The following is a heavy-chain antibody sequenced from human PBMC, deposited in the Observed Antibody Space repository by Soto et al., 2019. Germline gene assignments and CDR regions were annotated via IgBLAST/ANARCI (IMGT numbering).Heavy chain of an antibody. CDR2: ISYDGSNK. D-gene: IGHD2-2*01. Sequence: QVQLVESGGGVVQPGRSLRLSCAASGFTFSSYGMHWVRQAPGKGLEWVAVISYDGSNKYYADSVKGRFTISRDNSKNTLYLQMNSLRAEDTAVYYYAKDFAHCSSTSCYDAGDIRGQGTMVTVSS. J-gene: IGHJ3*02. CDR3: AKDFAHCSSTSCYDAGDI. CDR1: GFTFSSYG. V-gene: IGHV3-30*18.